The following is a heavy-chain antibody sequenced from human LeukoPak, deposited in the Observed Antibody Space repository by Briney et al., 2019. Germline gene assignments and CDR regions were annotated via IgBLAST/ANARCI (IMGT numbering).Heavy chain of an antibody. CDR1: GFTFSRYA. D-gene: IGHD6-19*01. J-gene: IGHJ4*02. CDR2: ISGSGGST. CDR3: AKVSGQQWLVEHYPY. Sequence: GGSLRLSCEVSGFTFSRYAMSWVRQAPGKGLEWVSAISGSGGSTYYADSVKGRFTISRDNSKNTLYLQMNSLRAEDTAVYYCAKVSGQQWLVEHYPYWGQGTLVTVSS. V-gene: IGHV3-23*01.